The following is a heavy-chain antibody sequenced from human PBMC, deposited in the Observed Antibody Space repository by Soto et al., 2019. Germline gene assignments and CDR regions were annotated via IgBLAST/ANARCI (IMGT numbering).Heavy chain of an antibody. CDR3: ARDDDYPDNGFDY. Sequence: QVQLVESGGGVVQPGTSLRLSCAASGFTFSRHGMHWVRQTPGKGLEWRAVILNDASGHWYADSVKGRFTISRDNFENTLYLQMNGLRLDHTAMYYCARDDDYPDNGFDYWGQGTLVTVSS. D-gene: IGHD4-17*01. J-gene: IGHJ4*02. CDR1: GFTFSRHG. CDR2: ILNDASGH. V-gene: IGHV3-33*01.